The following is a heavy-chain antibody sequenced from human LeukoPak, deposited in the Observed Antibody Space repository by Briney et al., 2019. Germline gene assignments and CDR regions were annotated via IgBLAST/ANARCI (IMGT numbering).Heavy chain of an antibody. CDR1: GGSISNNY. CDR2: IYYSGST. V-gene: IGHV4-59*08. D-gene: IGHD3-22*01. Sequence: SETLSLTCTVSGGSISNNYWSLIRQPPGKGLEWIGYIYYSGSTNYNPSLKSRVLISVDTSRNQFSLKLTSVTAADTAVYYCGRGGSAYSLDYWGQGTLVTVSS. J-gene: IGHJ4*02. CDR3: GRGGSAYSLDY.